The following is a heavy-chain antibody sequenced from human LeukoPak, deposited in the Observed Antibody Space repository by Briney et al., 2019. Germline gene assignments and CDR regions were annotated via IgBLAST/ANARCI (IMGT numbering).Heavy chain of an antibody. CDR1: GGSFSGYY. V-gene: IGHV4-34*01. CDR2: INHSGST. D-gene: IGHD3-10*01. CDR3: ARGQLLWFGELLKTNWFDP. J-gene: IGHJ5*02. Sequence: PSETLSLTCAVYGGSFSGYYWSWIRQPPGKGLEWIGEINHSGSTNYNPSLKSRVTISVDTSKNQFSLKLSSVTAADTAVYYCARGQLLWFGELLKTNWFDPWGQGTLVTVSS.